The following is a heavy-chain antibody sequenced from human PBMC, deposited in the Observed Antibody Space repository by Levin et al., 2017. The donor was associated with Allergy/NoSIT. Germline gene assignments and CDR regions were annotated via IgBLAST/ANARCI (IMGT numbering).Heavy chain of an antibody. D-gene: IGHD2-15*01. J-gene: IGHJ1*01. V-gene: IGHV3-23*01. Sequence: GESLKISCAASRFTFSSYAMSWVRQTPGKGLEWVSTISGSGGSTYYADSVKGRFTISRDNSKNTLYLQMNSLRAEDTAVYYCAKLSIAVVAAAPPNFQHWGQGTLVTVS. CDR1: RFTFSSYA. CDR3: AKLSIAVVAAAPPNFQH. CDR2: ISGSGGST.